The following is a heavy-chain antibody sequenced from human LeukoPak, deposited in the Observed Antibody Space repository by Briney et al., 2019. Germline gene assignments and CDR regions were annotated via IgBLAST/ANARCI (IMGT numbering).Heavy chain of an antibody. J-gene: IGHJ4*02. Sequence: ASVKVSCKASGYTFTSYDINWVRQATGQGLEWMGWMNPNSGNTDYAQKFQGRVTMTRNTSISTASMKLSSLRSDDTAVYYCARVPAGYYDFWSGSPIFDYWGQGTLVTVSS. V-gene: IGHV1-8*02. CDR2: MNPNSGNT. D-gene: IGHD3-3*01. CDR3: ARVPAGYYDFWSGSPIFDY. CDR1: GYTFTSYD.